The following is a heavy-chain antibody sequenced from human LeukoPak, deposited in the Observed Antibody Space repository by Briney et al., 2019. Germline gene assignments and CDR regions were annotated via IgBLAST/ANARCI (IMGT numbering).Heavy chain of an antibody. Sequence: GGSLRLSCAASGFTFSSYAMRWVRQAPGKGLEWVSAISGSGGSTYYADSVKGRFTISRDNSKNTLYLQMNSLRAEDTAVYYCAKGADYYDSSGPCDYWGQGTLVTVSS. CDR2: ISGSGGST. V-gene: IGHV3-23*01. J-gene: IGHJ4*02. CDR3: AKGADYYDSSGPCDY. CDR1: GFTFSSYA. D-gene: IGHD3-22*01.